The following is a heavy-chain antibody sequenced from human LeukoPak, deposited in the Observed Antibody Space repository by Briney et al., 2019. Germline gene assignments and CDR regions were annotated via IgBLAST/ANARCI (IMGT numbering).Heavy chain of an antibody. J-gene: IGHJ4*02. Sequence: GTSLRLSCAASGFPFSRYAVHWVRQAPGKGLGWVALRSHDGGIEDYADSVKGRFTISRDNSRNTLYLQMNSLKPEDTAVYYCASSNEFYVDYWGQGTLVTVSS. D-gene: IGHD3-10*01. CDR1: GFPFSRYA. CDR3: ASSNEFYVDY. V-gene: IGHV3-30-3*01. CDR2: RSHDGGIE.